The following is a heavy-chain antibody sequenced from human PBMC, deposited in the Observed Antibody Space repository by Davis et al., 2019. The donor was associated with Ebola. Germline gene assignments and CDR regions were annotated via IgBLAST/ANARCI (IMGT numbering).Heavy chain of an antibody. J-gene: IGHJ4*02. V-gene: IGHV1-18*01. CDR2: ISAYLGNT. D-gene: IGHD1-26*01. Sequence: ASVKVSCKASGGTFSSYTSSWVRQTPGQGLEWMGWISAYLGNTNYAQKLQGRVTMTTDTSTSTAYMELRSLRSDDTAVYYCARGGGSYSADYWGQGTLVTVSS. CDR1: GGTFSSYT. CDR3: ARGGGSYSADY.